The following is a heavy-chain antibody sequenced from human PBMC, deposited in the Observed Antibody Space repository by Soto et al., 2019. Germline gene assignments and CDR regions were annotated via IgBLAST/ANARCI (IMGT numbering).Heavy chain of an antibody. J-gene: IGHJ5*02. Sequence: ASVKVSCKASGYTFTGYYMHWVRQAPGQGLEWMGWINPNSGGTNYAQKFQGWVTMTRDTSISTVYMELSRLRSDDTAVYYCARGYYDFWSGYYTPNWFDPWGQGTLVTVSS. CDR2: INPNSGGT. CDR1: GYTFTGYY. CDR3: ARGYYDFWSGYYTPNWFDP. D-gene: IGHD3-3*01. V-gene: IGHV1-2*04.